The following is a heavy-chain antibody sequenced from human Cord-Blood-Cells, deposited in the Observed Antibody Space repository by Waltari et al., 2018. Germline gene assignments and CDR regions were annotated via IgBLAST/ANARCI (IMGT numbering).Heavy chain of an antibody. CDR1: GFTVSSNY. CDR3: ARAGGGKGFDP. J-gene: IGHJ5*02. Sequence: EVQLVESGGGLVQPGGSLRLSCAASGFTVSSNYMSWVRQAPGKGLECVAVIYSGGSTYYADSVKGRFTISRHNSKNTLYLQMNSLRAEDTAVYYCARAGGGKGFDPWGQGTLVTVSS. CDR2: IYSGGST. V-gene: IGHV3-53*04. D-gene: IGHD2-15*01.